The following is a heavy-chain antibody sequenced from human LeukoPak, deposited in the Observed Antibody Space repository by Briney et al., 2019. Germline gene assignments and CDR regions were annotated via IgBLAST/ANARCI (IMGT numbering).Heavy chain of an antibody. Sequence: SETLSLTCTVSGGSISSSAYYWGWIRQPPGKGLEWIGSIYFSGSTYYIPSLESRVTISVDTSKNQFSLKLSSVTAADTAVYYCARTYDPYYYYYMDVWGKGTTVTVSS. V-gene: IGHV4-39*07. CDR2: IYFSGST. CDR3: ARTYDPYYYYYMDV. CDR1: GGSISSSAYY. D-gene: IGHD3-3*01. J-gene: IGHJ6*03.